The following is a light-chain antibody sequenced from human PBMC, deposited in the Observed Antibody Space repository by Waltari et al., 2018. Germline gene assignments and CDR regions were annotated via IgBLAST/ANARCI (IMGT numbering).Light chain of an antibody. V-gene: IGKV3-20*01. J-gene: IGKJ1*01. Sequence: IVLTPSPGTLSLSPGATATLSCRASPSASSSYFAWYQQKPGQAPRLLIYGASSRATGIPDRVSGRGSGTDFTLTISRLEAEDLAVYYCQQYGSSPGTFGQGTKVEIK. CDR2: GAS. CDR1: PSASSSY. CDR3: QQYGSSPGT.